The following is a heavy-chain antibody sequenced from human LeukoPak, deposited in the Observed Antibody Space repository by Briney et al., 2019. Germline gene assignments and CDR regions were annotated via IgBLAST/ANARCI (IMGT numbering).Heavy chain of an antibody. J-gene: IGHJ6*02. Sequence: SVKVSCKASGGTFSSDSISWVRQAPGQGLEWMGRITPILGIANYAQKFQGRVTITADKSTSTAYMELSSLRSEDTAVYYCAVPAAGSFYHYYGMDVWGQGTTVTVSS. CDR3: AVPAAGSFYHYYGMDV. CDR1: GGTFSSDS. D-gene: IGHD6-13*01. V-gene: IGHV1-69*02. CDR2: ITPILGIA.